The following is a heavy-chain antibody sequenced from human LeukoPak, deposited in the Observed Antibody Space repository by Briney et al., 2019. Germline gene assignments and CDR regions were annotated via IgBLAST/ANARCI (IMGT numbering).Heavy chain of an antibody. V-gene: IGHV3-48*04. CDR2: ISSTGGTI. CDR1: GFTFSSNS. J-gene: IGHJ6*02. CDR3: ARTSGDYYYGMDV. Sequence: GGSLRLSCAASGFTFSSNSMNWVRQAPGKGLEWVSYISSTGGTIYYADSMKGRFTISRDNAKNSLYLQMNSLRVEDTAVYYCARTSGDYYYGMDVWGQGTTVTVSS.